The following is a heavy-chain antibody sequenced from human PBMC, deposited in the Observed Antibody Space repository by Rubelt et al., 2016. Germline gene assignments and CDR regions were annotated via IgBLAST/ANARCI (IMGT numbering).Heavy chain of an antibody. V-gene: IGHV1-2*02. Sequence: QVQLVQSGAEVKKPGASVKVSCKASGYTFTGYYMHWVRQAPGQGLEWMGWINPKSGGKNCARKFQGRVTMTGETSCSTAYMELSRLRADGTAVYYCARDVLDPWGQGTLVTVSS. CDR3: ARDVLDP. J-gene: IGHJ5*02. CDR2: INPKSGGK. D-gene: IGHD3-10*02. CDR1: GYTFTGYY.